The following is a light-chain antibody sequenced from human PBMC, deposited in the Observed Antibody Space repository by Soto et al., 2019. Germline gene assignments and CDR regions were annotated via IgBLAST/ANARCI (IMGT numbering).Light chain of an antibody. J-gene: IGKJ1*01. CDR1: QSVSRNY. Sequence: EIVMTQSPGTLSLSPGERATLSCRASQSVSRNYLAWYQQQPGQAPRLLSYGSSSQATGIPDMFSGSGSGTDFTVTISRREPEDFAVYYYQQYGSSRTFGQGTKVEIK. CDR2: GSS. V-gene: IGKV3-20*01. CDR3: QQYGSSRT.